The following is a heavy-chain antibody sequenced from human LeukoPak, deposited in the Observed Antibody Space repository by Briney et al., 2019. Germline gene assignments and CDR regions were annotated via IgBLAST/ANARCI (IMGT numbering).Heavy chain of an antibody. V-gene: IGHV3-21*01. CDR1: GFTFSSYS. CDR2: ISSSSSYI. Sequence: PGGSLRLSCAASGFTFSSYSMNWVRQARAKGLEWVSAISSSSSYIYYADSVKGRFTISRDNAKNSLYLQMNRLRAEDTAVYYCARGRRIAAAGLYYFDYWGQGTLVTVST. D-gene: IGHD6-13*01. CDR3: ARGRRIAAAGLYYFDY. J-gene: IGHJ4*02.